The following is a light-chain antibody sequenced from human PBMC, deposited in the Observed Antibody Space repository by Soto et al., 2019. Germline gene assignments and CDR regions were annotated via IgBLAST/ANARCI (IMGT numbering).Light chain of an antibody. V-gene: IGKV3-15*01. CDR2: GAS. Sequence: EIVMTQSPATLSVSPGERATLSCRASQSVSSNLAWYQQKPGQAPRLLIYGASTRATGIPARFSGSGSGTEFTLTISSLQSEVFAVYYCQQYNIPAWTFGQGTKVEIK. J-gene: IGKJ1*01. CDR1: QSVSSN. CDR3: QQYNIPAWT.